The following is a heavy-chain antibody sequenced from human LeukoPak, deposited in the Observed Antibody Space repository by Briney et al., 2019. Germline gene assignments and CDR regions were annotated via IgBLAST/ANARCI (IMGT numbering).Heavy chain of an antibody. J-gene: IGHJ4*02. V-gene: IGHV3-30*02. CDR3: AKSESYSFDY. Sequence: GGSLRLSCAASGFTFSSSGMHWVRQAPGEGLEWVAFIRFDGSTKYYADSVKGRFTISRDNSKNTLYLQMNRLRAEDTAVYYCAKSESYSFDYWGQGTLVTVSS. CDR2: IRFDGSTK. D-gene: IGHD1-26*01. CDR1: GFTFSSSG.